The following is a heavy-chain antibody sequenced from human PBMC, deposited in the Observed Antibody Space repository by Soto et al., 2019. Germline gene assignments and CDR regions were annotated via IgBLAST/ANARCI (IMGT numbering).Heavy chain of an antibody. J-gene: IGHJ4*02. CDR2: IYYSGST. Sequence: QVQLQESGPGLVKPSQTLSLTCTVSGGSISSGGYYWSWIRQHPGKGLEGIGSIYYSGSTYYNPSLKSRVTRSVDTAKNQFARKLSSVTAADRAVYYCARRGELLCDYWGQGTLVTVSS. CDR3: ARRGELLCDY. V-gene: IGHV4-31*03. CDR1: GGSISSGGYY. D-gene: IGHD1-26*01.